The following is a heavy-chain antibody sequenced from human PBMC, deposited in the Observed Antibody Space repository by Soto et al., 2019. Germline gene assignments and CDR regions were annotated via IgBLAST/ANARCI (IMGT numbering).Heavy chain of an antibody. Sequence: SETLSLTCTVSGGSVSSGGDYWSWIRQSPGKGLEWNGYISGSGSTGYNPSLKNRLTTSVDRSKNQFTLRLTSVTAADTAVYFCATESGSTYGYFDYWGQGTQVTVSS. CDR3: ATESGSTYGYFDY. D-gene: IGHD5-18*01. CDR2: ISGSGST. J-gene: IGHJ4*02. V-gene: IGHV4-30-4*01. CDR1: GGSVSSGGDY.